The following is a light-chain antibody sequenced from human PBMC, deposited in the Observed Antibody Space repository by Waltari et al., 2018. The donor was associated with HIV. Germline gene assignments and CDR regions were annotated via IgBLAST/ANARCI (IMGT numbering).Light chain of an antibody. J-gene: IGLJ3*02. CDR3: QSYDSSLSGSV. Sequence: QSVLTQPPSVSGAPGQRVTISCPGGSSNHGASFDVPWYQQLPGTAPKLPIYGNNNRPSGVPDRFSGSKSGTSASLAITGLQAEDEADYYCQSYDSSLSGSVFGGGTKLTVL. CDR2: GNN. V-gene: IGLV1-40*01. CDR1: SSNHGASFD.